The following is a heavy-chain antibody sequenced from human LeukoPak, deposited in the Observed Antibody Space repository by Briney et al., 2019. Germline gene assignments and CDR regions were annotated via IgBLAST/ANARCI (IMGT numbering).Heavy chain of an antibody. J-gene: IGHJ4*02. CDR3: AMSNGLRVFDY. D-gene: IGHD5-12*01. CDR1: GGTFSSYA. V-gene: IGHV1-69*13. Sequence: ASVKVSCKASGGTFSSYAISWVRQAPGQGLEWMGGIIPIFGTANYAQKFQGRVTITADESTSTAYMELSSLRSEDTAVYYCAMSNGLRVFDYWSQGTLVTVSS. CDR2: IIPIFGTA.